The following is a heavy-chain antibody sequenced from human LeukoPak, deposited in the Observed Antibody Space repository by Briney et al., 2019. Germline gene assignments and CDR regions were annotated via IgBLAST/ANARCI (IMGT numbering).Heavy chain of an antibody. V-gene: IGHV3-33*01. CDR1: GFTFSSYG. CDR2: IWYDGSNK. D-gene: IGHD3-22*01. J-gene: IGHJ3*02. CDR3: AREVPSYYYDSSGYSDAFDI. Sequence: GGSLRLSCAASGFTFSSYGMHWVRQAPGKGLEWVAVIWYDGSNKYYADSVKGRFTISRDNSKNTLYLQMNSLRAEDTAVYYCAREVPSYYYDSSGYSDAFDIWGQGTMVTVSS.